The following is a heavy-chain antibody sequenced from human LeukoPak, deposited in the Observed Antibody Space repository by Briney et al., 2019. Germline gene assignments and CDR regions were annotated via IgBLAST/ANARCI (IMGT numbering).Heavy chain of an antibody. Sequence: RPGGSLRLSCAASGFTFDDYGMSWVRQAPGKGLEWVSGINWNGGSTGYADSVKGRFTISRDNAKNSLYLKMDSLRAEDTALYYCAREDNAYYYGSGSYYALWGQGTLVTVSS. CDR3: AREDNAYYYGSGSYYAL. CDR2: INWNGGST. J-gene: IGHJ4*02. D-gene: IGHD3-10*01. V-gene: IGHV3-20*04. CDR1: GFTFDDYG.